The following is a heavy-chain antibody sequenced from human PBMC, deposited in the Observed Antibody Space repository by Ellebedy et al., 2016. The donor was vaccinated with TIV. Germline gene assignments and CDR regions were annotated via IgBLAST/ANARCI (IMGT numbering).Heavy chain of an antibody. V-gene: IGHV5-51*01. D-gene: IGHD2-15*01. CDR3: ARHGPDYCRGANCYSPEYFQL. J-gene: IGHJ1*01. Sequence: GESLKISCQGSRSNFPNSWIAWLRQMPGKGLEWMGRIYTADSDTKYSPSFQGQVTFSADKSINTAYLQWTSLKASDTAIYYCARHGPDYCRGANCYSPEYFQLWGQGTPVTVSS. CDR1: RSNFPNSW. CDR2: IYTADSDT.